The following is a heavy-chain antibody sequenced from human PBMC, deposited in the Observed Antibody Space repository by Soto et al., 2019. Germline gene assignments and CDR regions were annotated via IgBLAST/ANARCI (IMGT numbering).Heavy chain of an antibody. J-gene: IGHJ4*02. D-gene: IGHD6-13*01. CDR3: ARDLAAGNCDY. Sequence: QVQLVQSGAEVKKPGASVKVSWMASGYTFTRDGISWVRQAPGQGLEWMGWISAYNGNTNYAQKLQGRVTMTTDTSTSTAYMELRSLRADDTAVYYCARDLAAGNCDYWGQGTLVTVSS. CDR1: GYTFTRDG. V-gene: IGHV1-18*01. CDR2: ISAYNGNT.